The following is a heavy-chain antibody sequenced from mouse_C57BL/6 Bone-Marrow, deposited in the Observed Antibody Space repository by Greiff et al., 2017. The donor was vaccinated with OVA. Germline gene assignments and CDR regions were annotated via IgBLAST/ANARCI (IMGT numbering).Heavy chain of an antibody. CDR1: GFTFSDYG. D-gene: IGHD4-1*01. CDR3: AGELGQDFDD. V-gene: IGHV5-17*01. Sequence: EVKLVESGGGLVKPGGSLKLSCAASGFTFSDYGMHWVRQAPEKGLEWVAYISRGSSTIYYADTVKGRFTFSRDNAKNTLFLQMTSLRSEDSAMYYCAGELGQDFDDWGQGTTLTVSS. CDR2: ISRGSSTI. J-gene: IGHJ2*01.